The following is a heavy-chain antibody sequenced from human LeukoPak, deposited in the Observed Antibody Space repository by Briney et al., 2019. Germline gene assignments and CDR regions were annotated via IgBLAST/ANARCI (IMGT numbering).Heavy chain of an antibody. D-gene: IGHD5-18*01. CDR2: IYYSGTT. Sequence: SETLSLTCTVSGGSISGYYWSWIRQHPGKGLEWIGYIYYSGTTYYNPSLKSRVTISVDTSENQFSLKLTSVTAADTAVYYCARDGISYGIDYWGQGTLVTVSS. V-gene: IGHV4-59*06. CDR3: ARDGISYGIDY. CDR1: GGSISGYY. J-gene: IGHJ4*02.